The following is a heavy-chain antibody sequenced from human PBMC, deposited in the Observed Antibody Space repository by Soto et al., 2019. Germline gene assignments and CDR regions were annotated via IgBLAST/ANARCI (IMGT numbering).Heavy chain of an antibody. CDR1: GFTFSSYW. CDR2: INSDGSST. Sequence: ASGFTFSSYWMHWVRQAPGKGLVWVSRINSDGSSTSYADSVKGRFTISRDNAKNTLYPQMNSLRADDTAVYNCARDYPDDILTGYSWYFDLWGRGTLVTVSS. V-gene: IGHV3-74*01. CDR3: ARDYPDDILTGYSWYFDL. J-gene: IGHJ2*01. D-gene: IGHD3-9*01.